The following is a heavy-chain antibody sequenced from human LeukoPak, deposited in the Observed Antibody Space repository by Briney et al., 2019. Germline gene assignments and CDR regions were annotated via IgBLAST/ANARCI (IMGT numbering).Heavy chain of an antibody. CDR1: GFTFSSYG. V-gene: IGHV3-30*02. Sequence: PGGSLRLSCAASGFTFSSYGMHWVRQAPGKGLEWVAFIRYDGSNKYYADSVKGRFIISRDNSKNTLYLQMNSLRAEDTAVYYCAKGGYYDSSGYGLIDYWGQGTLVTVSS. D-gene: IGHD3-22*01. J-gene: IGHJ4*02. CDR2: IRYDGSNK. CDR3: AKGGYYDSSGYGLIDY.